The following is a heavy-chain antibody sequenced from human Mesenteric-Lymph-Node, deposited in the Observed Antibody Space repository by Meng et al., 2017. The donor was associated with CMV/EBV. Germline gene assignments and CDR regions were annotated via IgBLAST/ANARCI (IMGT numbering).Heavy chain of an antibody. Sequence: ISSGDYCWSWIRQPPGRGLEWIGYIYYSGSTYYNPSLKSRVTISVDTSKNQFSLKLSSVTAADTAVYYCARDVVVVPAATSGRYFDLWGRGTLVTVSS. D-gene: IGHD2-2*01. CDR1: ISSGDYC. CDR3: ARDVVVVPAATSGRYFDL. V-gene: IGHV4-30-4*08. J-gene: IGHJ2*01. CDR2: IYYSGST.